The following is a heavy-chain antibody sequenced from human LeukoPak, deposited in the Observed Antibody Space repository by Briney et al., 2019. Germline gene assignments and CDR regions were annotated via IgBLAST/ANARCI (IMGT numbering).Heavy chain of an antibody. D-gene: IGHD4-23*01. Sequence: GGSLRLSCAASRFTFSSYAMTWVRQAPGKGLEWVSAISGSGGNTYYADSVKGRFTISRDNSKNTLYLQLTSLRAEDTAVYYCAKGNGGNSGEYFYYGIDVWGQGTTVTVSS. CDR1: RFTFSSYA. CDR2: ISGSGGNT. J-gene: IGHJ6*02. CDR3: AKGNGGNSGEYFYYGIDV. V-gene: IGHV3-23*01.